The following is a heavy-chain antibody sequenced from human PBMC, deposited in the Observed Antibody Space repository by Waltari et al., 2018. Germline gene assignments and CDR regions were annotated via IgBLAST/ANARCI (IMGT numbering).Heavy chain of an antibody. V-gene: IGHV1-8*02. J-gene: IGHJ3*02. CDR2: RNANSGNT. CDR3: ARGRGDLDAFDI. CDR1: GYTFTSYD. Sequence: QVQLVQSGAEVKKPGASVKVSCKASGYTFTSYDINWVRKASGEGVEWMGWRNANSGNTGDEQKLQGRVKMTRNTSISKAYMELSSLRSEDTAVYYCARGRGDLDAFDIWGQGKMVNVSS. D-gene: IGHD4-17*01.